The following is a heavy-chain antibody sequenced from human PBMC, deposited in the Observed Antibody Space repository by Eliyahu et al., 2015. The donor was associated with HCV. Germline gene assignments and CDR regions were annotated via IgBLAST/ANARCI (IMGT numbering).Heavy chain of an antibody. V-gene: IGHV4-34*01. D-gene: IGHD3-22*01. J-gene: IGHJ4*02. Sequence: QVQLQQWGAGLLKPSETLSLTCAVXGGSFSGYYWRWIRQPPGXGLXWIGEMXHRGSTNYNPSLKSRVTISVDTXKNQFSLKLSSVTAAGTAVYYCARGVIEPRGTRPAYYYDSSGSRRADRFDYWGQGTLVTVSS. CDR2: MXHRGST. CDR1: GGSFSGYY. CDR3: ARGVIEPRGTRPAYYYDSSGSRRADRFDY.